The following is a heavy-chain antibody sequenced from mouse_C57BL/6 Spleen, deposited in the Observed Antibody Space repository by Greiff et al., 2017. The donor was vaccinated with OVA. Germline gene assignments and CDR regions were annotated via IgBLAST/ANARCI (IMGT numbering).Heavy chain of an antibody. J-gene: IGHJ1*03. CDR1: GYSITSGYY. Sequence: EVQLQESGPGLVKPSQSLSLTCSVTGYSITSGYYWNWIRQFPGNQLEWMGYISYDGSNNYNPSLKNRISITRDTSKNQFFLKLNSVTTEDTATYYCARELGAGTGYCDVWGTGTTVTVSS. D-gene: IGHD3-3*01. V-gene: IGHV3-6*01. CDR2: ISYDGSN. CDR3: ARELGAGTGYCDV.